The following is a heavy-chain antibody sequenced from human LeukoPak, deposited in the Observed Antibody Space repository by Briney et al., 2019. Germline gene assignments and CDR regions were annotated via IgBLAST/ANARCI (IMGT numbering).Heavy chain of an antibody. CDR3: ARDPDSGSYYDY. V-gene: IGHV1-2*04. D-gene: IGHD1-26*01. CDR2: INPNSGGT. J-gene: IGHJ4*02. CDR1: GYTFTGYY. Sequence: GASVKVSCKASGYTFTGYYLNWVRQAPGQGLEWMGWINPNSGGTNYAQKFQGWVTMTRDTSISTAYMELSRLRSDDTAVYYCARDPDSGSYYDYWGQGTLVTVSS.